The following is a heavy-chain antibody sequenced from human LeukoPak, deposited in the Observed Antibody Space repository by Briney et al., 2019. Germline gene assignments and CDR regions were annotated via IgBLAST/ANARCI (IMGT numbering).Heavy chain of an antibody. Sequence: PSETLSLTCTVSGGSISSRSYYWGWIRQPPGKGLEWIGSIPYIGNTYYNPSLKSRVAISVDTSKNQFSLKLSSVTDADMAVYYCARLDCSSTDCYTLGDAFDIWGQGTMVTVSS. D-gene: IGHD2-2*02. J-gene: IGHJ3*02. CDR1: GGSISSRSYY. CDR2: IPYIGNT. V-gene: IGHV4-39*01. CDR3: ARLDCSSTDCYTLGDAFDI.